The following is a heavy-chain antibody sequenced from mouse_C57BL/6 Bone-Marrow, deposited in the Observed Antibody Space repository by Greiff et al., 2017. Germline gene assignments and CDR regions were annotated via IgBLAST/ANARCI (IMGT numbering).Heavy chain of an antibody. CDR2: IWSDGST. J-gene: IGHJ4*01. D-gene: IGHD2-4*01. Sequence: VQLQESGPGLVAPSQSLSITCTVSGFSLTSYGVHWVRQPPGKGLEWLVVIWSDGSTTYNSAHKSRLSISKDNSKSQGFLKMNSLQTDDTAMYYCARHKIYDYDVGGYCAKGDWGQGASVTVAT. CDR1: GFSLTSYG. CDR3: ARHKIYDYDVGGYCAKGD. V-gene: IGHV2-6-1*01.